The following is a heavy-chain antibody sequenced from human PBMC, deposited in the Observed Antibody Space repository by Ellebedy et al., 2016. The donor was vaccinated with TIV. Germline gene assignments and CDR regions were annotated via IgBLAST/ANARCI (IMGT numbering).Heavy chain of an antibody. CDR1: GFNFSDHY. CDR2: ISGGGGST. D-gene: IGHD1-7*01. Sequence: GGSLRLXXVASGFNFSDHYMSWVRQAPGKGLEWVSGISGGGGSTYYADSVKGRFTISRDNSKNTLYLQMNSLRAEDTAVYYCAKGGIGWNYFGYNWFDPWGQGTLVTVSS. J-gene: IGHJ5*02. V-gene: IGHV3-23*01. CDR3: AKGGIGWNYFGYNWFDP.